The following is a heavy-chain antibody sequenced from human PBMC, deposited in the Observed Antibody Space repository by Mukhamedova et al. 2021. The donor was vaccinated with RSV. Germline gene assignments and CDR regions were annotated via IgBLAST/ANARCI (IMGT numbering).Heavy chain of an antibody. J-gene: IGHJ5*02. Sequence: AEYMGGRFTISRDNSKNMLFLQMDSLRTEDTAMYYCAKAPYSSTSRNWFDPWGQGTLVTVS. CDR3: AKAPYSSTSRNWFDP. D-gene: IGHD6-6*01. V-gene: IGHV3-23*01.